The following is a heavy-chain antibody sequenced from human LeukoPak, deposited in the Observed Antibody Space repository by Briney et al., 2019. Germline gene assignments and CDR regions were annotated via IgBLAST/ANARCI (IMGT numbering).Heavy chain of an antibody. V-gene: IGHV3-23*01. CDR3: AKDGLRPSGSYRFDY. J-gene: IGHJ4*02. Sequence: PGGSLRLSCAASGFTFSTYAMSWVRQAPWKGLEWVSAISGSGGSTYYADSVKGRFTISRDNSKNTLYLQMNSLRAEDTAVYYCAKDGLRPSGSYRFDYWGQGTLVTVSS. CDR2: ISGSGGST. CDR1: GFTFSTYA. D-gene: IGHD1-26*01.